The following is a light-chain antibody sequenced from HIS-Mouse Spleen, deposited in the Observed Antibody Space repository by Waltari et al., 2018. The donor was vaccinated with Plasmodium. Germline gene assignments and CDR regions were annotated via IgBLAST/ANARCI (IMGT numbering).Light chain of an antibody. CDR3: AAWDDSLNGYV. V-gene: IGLV1-44*01. Sequence: QSVLTQPPSPSGTPRQRLPTSCSVTSPTIAHNPGNWYQQPPGTAPKLLIYSNNQRPSGVPDRFSGSKSGTSASLAISGLQSEDEADYYCAAWDDSLNGYVFGTGTKVTVL. CDR1: SPTIAHNP. CDR2: SNN. J-gene: IGLJ1*01.